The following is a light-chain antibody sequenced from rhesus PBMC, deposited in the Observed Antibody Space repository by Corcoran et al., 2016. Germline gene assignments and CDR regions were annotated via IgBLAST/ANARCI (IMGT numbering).Light chain of an antibody. CDR3: LQSSNSPFT. CDR1: QSISSW. Sequence: DIQMTQSPSSLSASVGDTVTITCRASQSISSWLDWYQQKPGKAPKLLIYKASSLQSGVPSRFRGSGSGTDFSLTLSSLQPADFATYFCLQSSNSPFTFVPWTKLDIE. V-gene: IGKV1-22*01. J-gene: IGKJ3*01. CDR2: KAS.